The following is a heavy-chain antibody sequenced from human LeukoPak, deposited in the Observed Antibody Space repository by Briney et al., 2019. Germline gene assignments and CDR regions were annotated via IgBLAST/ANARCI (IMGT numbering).Heavy chain of an antibody. J-gene: IGHJ4*02. CDR3: ARGQHTVYYDFWSGSLDY. CDR1: GGSISSGGYY. D-gene: IGHD3-3*01. V-gene: IGHV4-30-2*01. CDR2: IYHSGST. Sequence: SGTLSLTCTVSGGSISSGGYYWSWIRQPPGKGLEWIGYIYHSGSTYYNPSLKSRVTISVDRSKNQFSLKLSSVTAADTAVYYCARGQHTVYYDFWSGSLDYWGQGTLVTVSS.